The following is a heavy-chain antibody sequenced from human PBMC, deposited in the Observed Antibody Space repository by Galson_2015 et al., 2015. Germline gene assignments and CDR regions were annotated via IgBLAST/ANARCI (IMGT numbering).Heavy chain of an antibody. Sequence: SLRLSCAASGFTFSSYWMRWVRQVPGKGPMWVSRIKGDGSSIIYADSVKGRFTISRDNTKNTVWLQMNSLRVEDTAVYYCARDPVDGSGHFDYWGQGTLVTVSS. CDR3: ARDPVDGSGHFDY. J-gene: IGHJ4*02. CDR2: IKGDGSSI. D-gene: IGHD6-19*01. V-gene: IGHV3-74*01. CDR1: GFTFSSYW.